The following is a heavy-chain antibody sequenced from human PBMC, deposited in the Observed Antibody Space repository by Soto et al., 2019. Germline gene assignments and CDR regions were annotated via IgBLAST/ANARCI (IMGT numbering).Heavy chain of an antibody. Sequence: EVQLVESGGGLVQPGGSLRLSCAASGFTFSSYWMTWVRQAPGRGLECVANIKQDGSDSYYVDSVKGRFTISRDNAMNVLYWQMNRLRAEDTAGYFCARQTRAPESWGQGTLVTVSS. J-gene: IGHJ5*02. CDR2: IKQDGSDS. CDR1: GFTFSSYW. V-gene: IGHV3-7*03. D-gene: IGHD3-10*01. CDR3: ARQTRAPES.